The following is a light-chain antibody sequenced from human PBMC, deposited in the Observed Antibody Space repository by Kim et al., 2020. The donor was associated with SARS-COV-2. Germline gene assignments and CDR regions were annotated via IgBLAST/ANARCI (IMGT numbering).Light chain of an antibody. CDR2: AAY. V-gene: IGKV1-17*01. Sequence: ASVGDRVTITCRASQNIKNELGWYQQNPGRAPKRLIYAAYSLQSGVPSRFSGSRSGTEFTLTISRVQPDDFATYCWQHYSGYPITFGQGTKVDIK. CDR1: QNIKNE. J-gene: IGKJ1*01. CDR3: QHYSGYPIT.